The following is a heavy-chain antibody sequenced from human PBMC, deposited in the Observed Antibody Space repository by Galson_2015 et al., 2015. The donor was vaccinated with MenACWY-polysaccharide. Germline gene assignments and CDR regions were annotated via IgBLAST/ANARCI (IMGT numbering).Heavy chain of an antibody. D-gene: IGHD2-15*01. CDR1: GGSISSSNYY. Sequence: ETLSLTCTVSGGSISSSNYYWGWIRQSPEKGLEWIGTVSYSGSTYYNPSLKSRVTISVDTSKNQFSLKLSSVTAADTAVYYCASRLAQVGIAGYGYGMDVWGQGTTVTVSS. CDR2: VSYSGST. CDR3: ASRLAQVGIAGYGYGMDV. J-gene: IGHJ6*02. V-gene: IGHV4-39*01.